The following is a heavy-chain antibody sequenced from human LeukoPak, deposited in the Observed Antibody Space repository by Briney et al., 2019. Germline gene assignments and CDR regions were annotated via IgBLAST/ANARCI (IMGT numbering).Heavy chain of an antibody. CDR2: IYYSGST. CDR1: GGSISSYY. V-gene: IGHV4-59*01. D-gene: IGHD3-22*01. CDR3: ARVKAYYDSSGYQVDAFDI. Sequence: SETLSLTCTVSGGSISSYYWSWIRQPPGKGLEWIGYIYYSGSTNYNPSLKSRVTISVDTSKNQFSLKLSSVTAADTAVYYCARVKAYYDSSGYQVDAFDIWGQGTMVTASS. J-gene: IGHJ3*02.